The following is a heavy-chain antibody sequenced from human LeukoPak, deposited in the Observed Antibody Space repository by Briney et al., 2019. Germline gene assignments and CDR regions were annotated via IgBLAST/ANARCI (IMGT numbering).Heavy chain of an antibody. CDR1: GFTVSSNY. CDR3: ARSPXPHYYGSGSYSYYFDY. J-gene: IGHJ4*02. D-gene: IGHD3-10*01. CDR2: IYSGGST. Sequence: GGSLRLSCAASGFTVSSNYMSWVRQAPGKGLEWVSVIYSGGSTYYADSVKGRVTISRDNSKNTLYLQMNSLRAEDTAVYYCARSPXPHYYGSGSYSYYFDYWGQGTLVTVSS. V-gene: IGHV3-66*01.